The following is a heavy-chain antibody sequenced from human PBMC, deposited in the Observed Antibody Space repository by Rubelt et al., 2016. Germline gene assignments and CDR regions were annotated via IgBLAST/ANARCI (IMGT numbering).Heavy chain of an antibody. Sequence: QVQLVQSGAEVKKPGASVKVSCKASGYTFTSYDINWVRQATGQGLEWMGWMNPNSGNTGYAQKFQGRVTMTRNTSISTAYMGLSSLRSEETAVYYCARVSITIFGVVVYYYGMDVWGQGTTVTVSS. J-gene: IGHJ6*02. CDR1: GYTFTSYD. D-gene: IGHD3-3*01. CDR3: ARVSITIFGVVVYYYGMDV. V-gene: IGHV1-8*01. CDR2: MNPNSGNT.